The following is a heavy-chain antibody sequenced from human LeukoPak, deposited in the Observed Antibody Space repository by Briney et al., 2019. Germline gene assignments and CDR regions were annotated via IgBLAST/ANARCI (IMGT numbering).Heavy chain of an antibody. Sequence: PSETLSLTCGVSGTSFTSYYWSWIRQTPGKGLEWIGEVNHSGYTNTNPSLKSRVTISVDTSKNQFSLMMTSVTAADTAVYFCARMTTGHDYWGQGTLVTVSS. V-gene: IGHV4-34*01. CDR3: ARMTTGHDY. CDR2: VNHSGYT. CDR1: GTSFTSYY. J-gene: IGHJ4*02. D-gene: IGHD4-17*01.